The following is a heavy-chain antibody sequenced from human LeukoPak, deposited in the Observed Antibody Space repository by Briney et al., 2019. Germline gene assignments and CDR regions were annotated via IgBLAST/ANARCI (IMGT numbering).Heavy chain of an antibody. V-gene: IGHV3-23*01. Sequence: GGSLRLSCAASGFTFSNHAMSWVRQAPGKGLQWVAVISGGGRTTEYSDFGKGRFTISRDNSKNTLSLQMNSLTVEDTAIYFCAKNVVVKRYIDFWGQGTLVTVSS. CDR2: ISGGGRTT. CDR3: AKNVVVKRYIDF. D-gene: IGHD2-15*01. J-gene: IGHJ4*02. CDR1: GFTFSNHA.